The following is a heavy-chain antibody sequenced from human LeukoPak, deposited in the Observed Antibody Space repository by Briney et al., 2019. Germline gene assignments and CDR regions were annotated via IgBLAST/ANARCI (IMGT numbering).Heavy chain of an antibody. J-gene: IGHJ4*02. CDR3: ARHQATTSPTIFGVVDPLDY. D-gene: IGHD3-3*01. CDR2: IYYSGST. Sequence: SETLSLTCTVSGGSISSSSYYRGWIRQPPGKGLEWIGSIYYSGSTYYNPSLKSRVTISVDTSKNQFSLKLSSVTVADTAVYYCARHQATTSPTIFGVVDPLDYWGQGTLVTVSS. V-gene: IGHV4-39*01. CDR1: GGSISSSSYY.